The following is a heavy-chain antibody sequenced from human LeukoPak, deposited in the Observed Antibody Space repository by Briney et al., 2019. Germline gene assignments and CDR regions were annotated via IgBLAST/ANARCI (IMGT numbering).Heavy chain of an antibody. CDR2: ICHSGST. CDR1: GYSISSGYY. CDR3: ARHLRAVAGYFDY. V-gene: IGHV4-38-2*01. J-gene: IGHJ4*02. D-gene: IGHD6-19*01. Sequence: SETLSLTCAVSGYSISSGYYWGWIRQPPGKGLEWIGSICHSGSTYYNPSLKSRVTISVDTSKNQFSLKLSSVTAADTAVYYCARHLRAVAGYFDYWGQGTLVTVSS.